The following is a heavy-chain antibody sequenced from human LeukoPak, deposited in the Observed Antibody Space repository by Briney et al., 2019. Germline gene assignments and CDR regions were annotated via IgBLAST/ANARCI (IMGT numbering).Heavy chain of an antibody. CDR3: TRQLWQDEAENWYDP. CDR2: IRSKANSYAT. Sequence: GSLKLSCAASGFTFSCSAMHCVRQASGKGLEWVGRIRSKANSYATAYAASVKGRFTISRDDSKNTAYLQMNSLKTEDTAVYYCTRQLWQDEAENWYDPWGQGTLVTVSS. CDR1: GFTFSCSA. J-gene: IGHJ5*02. D-gene: IGHD1-14*01. V-gene: IGHV3-73*01.